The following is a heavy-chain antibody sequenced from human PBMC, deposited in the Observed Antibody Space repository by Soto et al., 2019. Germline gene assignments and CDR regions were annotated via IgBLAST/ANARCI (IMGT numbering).Heavy chain of an antibody. CDR1: GFTFSSYS. CDR2: ISSSSSYI. V-gene: IGHV3-21*01. J-gene: IGHJ5*02. Sequence: LRLSCAASGFTFSSYSMNWVRRAPGKGLEWVSSISSSSSYIYYADSVKGRFTISRDNAKNSLYLQMNSLRAEDTAVYYCARHPSAMVRGVIITPWFDPWGQGTLVTVSS. CDR3: ARHPSAMVRGVIITPWFDP. D-gene: IGHD3-10*01.